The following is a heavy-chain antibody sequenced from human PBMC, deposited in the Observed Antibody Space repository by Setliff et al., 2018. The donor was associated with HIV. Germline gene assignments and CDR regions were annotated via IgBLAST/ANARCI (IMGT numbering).Heavy chain of an antibody. CDR2: INPDGSEN. CDR3: ARSRPYNSALDY. J-gene: IGHJ4*02. D-gene: IGHD6-25*01. V-gene: IGHV3-7*01. Sequence: PGESLTISCAASGFTFSTHWMSWVRQAPGKGLDWVANINPDGSENHYVDSVKGRFTISRDNSKNTVYLQVGSLRPDDTAMYYCARSRPYNSALDYWGQGTLVTVSS. CDR1: GFTFSTHW.